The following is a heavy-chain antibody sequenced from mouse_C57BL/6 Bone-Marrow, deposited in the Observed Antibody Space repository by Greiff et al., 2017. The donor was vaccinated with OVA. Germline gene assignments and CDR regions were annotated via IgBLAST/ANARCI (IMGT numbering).Heavy chain of an antibody. J-gene: IGHJ1*03. V-gene: IGHV5-4*01. CDR2: ISDGGSYT. D-gene: IGHD1-1*01. CDR3: ARDRDYGSSYWYFDD. Sequence: EVQLVESGGGLVKPGGSLKLSCAASGFTFSSYAMSWVRQTPEKRLEWVATISDGGSYTYYPDNVKGRFTISRDNAKNNLYLQMSHLKSEDTAMYYCARDRDYGSSYWYFDDWGKGTTVTVSS. CDR1: GFTFSSYA.